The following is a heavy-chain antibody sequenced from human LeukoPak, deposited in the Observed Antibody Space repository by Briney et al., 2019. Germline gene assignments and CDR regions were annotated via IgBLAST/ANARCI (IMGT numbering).Heavy chain of an antibody. CDR3: ARDKRWLQLRVDY. J-gene: IGHJ4*02. D-gene: IGHD5-24*01. V-gene: IGHV1-2*02. CDR2: INPNSGGT. CDR1: VYTFTGYY. Sequence: ASVKVSCKASVYTFTGYYMHWVRQAPGQGLEWMGWINPNSGGTNYAQKFQGRVTMTRDTSISTAYMELSRLRSDDTAVYYCARDKRWLQLRVDYWGQGTLVTVSS.